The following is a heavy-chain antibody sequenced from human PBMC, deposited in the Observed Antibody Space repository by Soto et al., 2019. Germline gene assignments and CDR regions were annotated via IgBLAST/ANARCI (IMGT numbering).Heavy chain of an antibody. D-gene: IGHD2-2*01. J-gene: IGHJ6*03. Sequence: ASVKVSCKASGYTFTSYVISWVRHAPGQGLEWMGWISAYNGNTNYAQKLQGRVTMTTDTSTSTAYMELRSLRSDDTAVYYCARGYCSSTSCYFPYYYYMDVWGKGTTVTVPS. CDR3: ARGYCSSTSCYFPYYYYMDV. CDR2: ISAYNGNT. V-gene: IGHV1-18*01. CDR1: GYTFTSYV.